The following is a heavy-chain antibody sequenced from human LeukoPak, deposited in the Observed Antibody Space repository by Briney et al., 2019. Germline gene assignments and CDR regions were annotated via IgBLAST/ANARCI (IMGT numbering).Heavy chain of an antibody. V-gene: IGHV3-7*01. CDR3: ARDGWSPDY. Sequence: GGSLRLSCAASGFTFSRYWMSWVRQAPGKGLEWVANIKQDGSEKYYADSVKGRFTISRDNAKNSLYLQMNSLRAEDTAVYYCARDGWSPDYWGQGTLVTVSS. J-gene: IGHJ4*02. CDR2: IKQDGSEK. CDR1: GFTFSRYW.